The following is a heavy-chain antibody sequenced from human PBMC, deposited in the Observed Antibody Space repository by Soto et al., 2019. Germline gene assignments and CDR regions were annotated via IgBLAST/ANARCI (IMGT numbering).Heavy chain of an antibody. J-gene: IGHJ4*02. D-gene: IGHD3-22*01. V-gene: IGHV4-4*02. Sequence: PSETLSLTCAVSGGSISSSNWWSWVRQPPGKGLEWIGEIYHSGSTNYNPSLKSRVTISVDKSKNQFSLKLSSVTAADTAVYYCARGQYYYDSSGYERGIYFDYWGQGTLVTVS. CDR1: GGSISSSNW. CDR2: IYHSGST. CDR3: ARGQYYYDSSGYERGIYFDY.